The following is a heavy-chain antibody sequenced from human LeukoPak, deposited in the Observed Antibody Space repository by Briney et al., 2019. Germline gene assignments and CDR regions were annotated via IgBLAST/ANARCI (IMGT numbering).Heavy chain of an antibody. V-gene: IGHV3-30*03. Sequence: GGSLRLSCAAPGFTFSSYGMHWVRQAPGKGLEWVAVISYDGSNKYYADSVKGRFTISRDNSKNTLYLQMNSLRAEDTAVYYCASVYYYDSSGYFYGMDVWGQGTTVTVSS. CDR1: GFTFSSYG. J-gene: IGHJ6*02. D-gene: IGHD3-22*01. CDR3: ASVYYYDSSGYFYGMDV. CDR2: ISYDGSNK.